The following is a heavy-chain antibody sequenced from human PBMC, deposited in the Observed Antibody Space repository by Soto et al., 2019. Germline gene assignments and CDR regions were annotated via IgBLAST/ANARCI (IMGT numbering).Heavy chain of an antibody. V-gene: IGHV1-46*01. CDR3: ASDAGTAPYYYGMDV. CDR2: INPSGGST. Sequence: ASVKVSCKASGYTFTSYYMHWVRQAPGQGLEWMGIINPSGGSTSYAQKFQGRVTMTRDTSTSTVYMELSSLRSEDTAVYYCASDAGTAPYYYGMDVWGQGTKVTVSS. CDR1: GYTFTSYY. J-gene: IGHJ6*02. D-gene: IGHD6-13*01.